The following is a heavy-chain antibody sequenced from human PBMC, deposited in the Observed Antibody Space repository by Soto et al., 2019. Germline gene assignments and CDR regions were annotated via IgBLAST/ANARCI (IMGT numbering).Heavy chain of an antibody. D-gene: IGHD6-13*01. J-gene: IGHJ5*02. CDR3: ARGRRLQQLINWFDP. CDR2: INPNSGGT. Sequence: QVQLVQSGAEVKKPGASVKVSCKASGYTFTCYYMHWVRQAPGQGLEWMGWINPNSGGTNYAQKFQGRVTMTRDTSVRTADMELSRLRSDDTAVYYCARGRRLQQLINWFDPWGQGTLVTVSS. V-gene: IGHV1-2*02. CDR1: GYTFTCYY.